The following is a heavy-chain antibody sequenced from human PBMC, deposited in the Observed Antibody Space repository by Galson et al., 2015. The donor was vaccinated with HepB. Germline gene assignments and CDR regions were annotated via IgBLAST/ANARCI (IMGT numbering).Heavy chain of an antibody. D-gene: IGHD3-10*01. V-gene: IGHV3-30*04. CDR3: ARDRRTGKFSASGTLGFFDY. CDR1: GFAFSRFA. Sequence: SLRLSCAASGFAFSRFAMHWVRQAPGKGLEWVAVISYDNSNKYYADSVKGRFTISRDNSQNTLYPQINSLRPEDAAAYYCARDRRTGKFSASGTLGFFDYWGQGTVVTVSS. CDR2: ISYDNSNK. J-gene: IGHJ4*02.